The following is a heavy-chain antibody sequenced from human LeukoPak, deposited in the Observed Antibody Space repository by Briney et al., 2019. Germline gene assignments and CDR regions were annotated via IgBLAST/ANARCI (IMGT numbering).Heavy chain of an antibody. CDR2: IGTRGRPL. J-gene: IGHJ4*02. V-gene: IGHV3-11*01. Sequence: GGFLRIFCVVPGFNFREHHLAWIRPAPGQGLELIAYIGTRGRPLYFADSVKGRISASRDDGVNSLFLQMEGLTVEDTAIYYCARRALGPIGAFDHWGQGALVTVSS. CDR1: GFNFREHH. D-gene: IGHD3-10*01. CDR3: ARRALGPIGAFDH.